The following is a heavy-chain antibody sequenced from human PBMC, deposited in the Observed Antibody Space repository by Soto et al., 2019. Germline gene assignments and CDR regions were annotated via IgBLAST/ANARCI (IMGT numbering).Heavy chain of an antibody. V-gene: IGHV4-59*08. Sequence: QVQLQESGPGLVKPSETLSLTCTVSGGSISSYYWSWIRQPPGKALEWIGSIYYNGNTNYNPSLNSRVTISVDTSKNQFSLNLSSVTAADTAVYYCASGRWLPLPHFWGQGTLVTVSS. CDR1: GGSISSYY. CDR2: IYYNGNT. D-gene: IGHD5-12*01. CDR3: ASGRWLPLPHF. J-gene: IGHJ4*02.